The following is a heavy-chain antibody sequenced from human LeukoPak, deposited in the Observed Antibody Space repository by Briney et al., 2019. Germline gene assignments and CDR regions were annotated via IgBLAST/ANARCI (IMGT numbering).Heavy chain of an antibody. V-gene: IGHV5-51*01. Sequence: GESLQISCRGSGYNFNHHWIGWVRQFPGKGLEWMGLIYPGDSDTKYNPSFEGHVTMSADNSISTAYLQWSSLKASDTAMYYCARGGRRAVAGTFDYWGQGTLVTVSS. CDR2: IYPGDSDT. J-gene: IGHJ4*02. D-gene: IGHD6-19*01. CDR1: GYNFNHHW. CDR3: ARGGRRAVAGTFDY.